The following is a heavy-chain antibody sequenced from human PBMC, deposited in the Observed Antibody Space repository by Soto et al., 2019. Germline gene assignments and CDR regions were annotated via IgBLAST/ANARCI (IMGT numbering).Heavy chain of an antibody. J-gene: IGHJ6*01. CDR3: ARHSPAFIYGSEPCAV. CDR1: GGSISNSY. V-gene: IGHV4-59*08. D-gene: IGHD3-10*01. CDR2: IYSNGNT. Sequence: PSETLSLTCTVSGGSISNSYWSWIRQSPGKGLEWIGYIYSNGNTNYNPSLNSRLTISIDPSKNQFSLQLSSLSAADTAVYYCARHSPAFIYGSEPCAVWGQGTTVTVS.